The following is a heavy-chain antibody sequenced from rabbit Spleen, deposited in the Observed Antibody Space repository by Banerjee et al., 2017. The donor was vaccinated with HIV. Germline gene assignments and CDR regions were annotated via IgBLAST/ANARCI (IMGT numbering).Heavy chain of an antibody. CDR3: ARFYAGYGDFGYAAM. J-gene: IGHJ3*01. CDR2: IETGSSGFT. D-gene: IGHD7-1*01. V-gene: IGHV1S45*01. CDR1: GFDFSGYG. Sequence: QEQLEESGGGLVQPGGSLKLSCKASGFDFSGYGMSWVRQAPGKGLEWIACIETGSSGFTYFASWAKGRFTCSKTSSTTVTLQMTSLTAADTATYFCARFYAGYGDFGYAAMWGQGTLVTVS.